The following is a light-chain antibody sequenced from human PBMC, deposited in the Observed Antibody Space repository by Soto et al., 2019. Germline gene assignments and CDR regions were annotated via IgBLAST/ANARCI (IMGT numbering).Light chain of an antibody. Sequence: QSVLTQPRSVSGSPGQSVTISCTGTSSDVGYYNYVSWYQQHPGKAPKLLIYEVSNRPSGISNRFSGSKSGNTASLTISGLQAVDEADYYCTSYTSISLYVFGTGTKLTVL. CDR2: EVS. V-gene: IGLV2-14*01. CDR1: SSDVGYYNY. J-gene: IGLJ1*01. CDR3: TSYTSISLYV.